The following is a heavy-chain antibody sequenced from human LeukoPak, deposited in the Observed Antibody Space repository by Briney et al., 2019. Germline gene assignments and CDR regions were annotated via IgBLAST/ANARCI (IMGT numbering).Heavy chain of an antibody. Sequence: PSETLSLTCTVSGGSISSYHWSWIRQPPGKGLEWIGYMYYSGSTNYNPSLKSRVTISIDTSKNQFSLKLSSVTAADTAVYYCARRTGEAVWFDPWGQGTLVTVSS. J-gene: IGHJ5*02. V-gene: IGHV4-59*08. CDR1: GGSISSYH. D-gene: IGHD3-16*01. CDR3: ARRTGEAVWFDP. CDR2: MYYSGST.